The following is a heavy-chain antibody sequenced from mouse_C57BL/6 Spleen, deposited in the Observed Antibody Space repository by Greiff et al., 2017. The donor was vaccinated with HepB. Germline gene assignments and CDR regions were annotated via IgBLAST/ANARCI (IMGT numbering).Heavy chain of an antibody. D-gene: IGHD4-1*02. CDR3: ARQLGRGEGFAY. V-gene: IGHV2-2*01. CDR1: GFSLTSYG. CDR2: IWSGGST. Sequence: QVQLQQSGPGLVQPSQSLSITCTVSGFSLTSYGVHWVRQSPGKGLEWLGVIWSGGSTDYNAAFISRLSISKDNSKSQVFFKMNSLQADDTAIYYCARQLGRGEGFAYWGQGTLVTVSA. J-gene: IGHJ3*01.